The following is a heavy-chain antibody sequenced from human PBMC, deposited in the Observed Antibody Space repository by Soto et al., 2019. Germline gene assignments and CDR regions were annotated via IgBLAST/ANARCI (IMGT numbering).Heavy chain of an antibody. Sequence: EVQLLESGGGLVQPGGSLRLSCAASGFTFSNYAMSWVRQAPGKGLEWVSAISNYGGSTYYADSVTGRVTISRDSSKNTLYLQMHSLRAEDTAVYYCAKHYDILTGYYTGYYYYYMDVWGKGTTVTVSS. CDR3: AKHYDILTGYYTGYYYYYMDV. J-gene: IGHJ6*03. D-gene: IGHD3-9*01. CDR1: GFTFSNYA. V-gene: IGHV3-23*01. CDR2: ISNYGGST.